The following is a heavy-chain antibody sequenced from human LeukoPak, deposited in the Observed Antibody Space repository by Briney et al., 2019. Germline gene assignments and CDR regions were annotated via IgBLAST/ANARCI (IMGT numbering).Heavy chain of an antibody. CDR1: GYRFTYYW. J-gene: IGHJ5*02. CDR3: ARRALTNWFDP. Sequence: GESLKISCQAFGYRFTYYWIALVRQMPGKGLESMGTIHPGDSHIRYSPSFQGQVTISADKSTNTAYLQWSSLKASDTAIYYCARRALTNWFDPWGQGTLVTVSS. CDR2: IHPGDSHI. V-gene: IGHV5-51*01. D-gene: IGHD2-8*01.